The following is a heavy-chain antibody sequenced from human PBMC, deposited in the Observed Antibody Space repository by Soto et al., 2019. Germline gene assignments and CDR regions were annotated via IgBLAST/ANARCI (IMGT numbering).Heavy chain of an antibody. V-gene: IGHV1-69*01. CDR2: IIPIFGTA. CDR3: TRDHATRYYFDY. CDR1: GGTFSSYA. Sequence: QVPLVQSGAEVKKPGSSVKVSCKASGGTFSSYAISWVRQAPGQGLEWMGGIIPIFGTANYAQKFQGRVTITADESASTAYIELRSLRSEDTAVYYCTRDHATRYYFDYWGQGTLVTVSS. J-gene: IGHJ4*02.